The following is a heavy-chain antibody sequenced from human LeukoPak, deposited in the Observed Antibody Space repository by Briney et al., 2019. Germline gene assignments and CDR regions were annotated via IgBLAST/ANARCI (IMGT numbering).Heavy chain of an antibody. CDR3: ARDRRGNYSNYVGLYYYYGMDV. J-gene: IGHJ6*02. Sequence: SETLSLTCTVSGGSISSYYWSWIRQPPGKGLEWIGYIYYSGSTNYNPSLKSRVTISVDTSRNQFSLKLSSVTAADTAVYYCARDRRGNYSNYVGLYYYYGMDVWGQGTTVTVSS. CDR2: IYYSGST. V-gene: IGHV4-59*01. CDR1: GGSISSYY. D-gene: IGHD4-11*01.